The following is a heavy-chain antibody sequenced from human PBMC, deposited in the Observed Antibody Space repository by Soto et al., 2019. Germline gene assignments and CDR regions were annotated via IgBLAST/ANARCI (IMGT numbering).Heavy chain of an antibody. Sequence: XGPTLVDPRQTLTPTCTFSGFSFSTSGVGVGWIPQPPGKALEWLALIYWNDDKRYSPSLRSRLTITKDTSKNQVVLTMTNMDPVDTATYYCAHRLWVVPATTPFDHSGQGTLATVSS. CDR3: AHRLWVVPATTPFDH. CDR1: GFSFSTSGVG. CDR2: IYWNDDK. D-gene: IGHD2-2*01. V-gene: IGHV2-5*01. J-gene: IGHJ5*02.